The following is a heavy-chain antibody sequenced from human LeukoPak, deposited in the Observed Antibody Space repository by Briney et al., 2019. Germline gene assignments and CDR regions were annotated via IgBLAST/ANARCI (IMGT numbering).Heavy chain of an antibody. CDR2: IKHDGSEA. D-gene: IGHD5-12*01. CDR1: GFTFSSYW. V-gene: IGHV3-7*01. CDR3: VKGRGGYVKYKTFDY. J-gene: IGHJ4*02. Sequence: GGSLRLSCAATGFTFSSYWMSWVRQAPGKGLEWVANIKHDGSEAYYVASVKGRFTISKDNTKNSLYLQMNSLRTEDTAVYYCVKGRGGYVKYKTFDYWGQGTLVTVSS.